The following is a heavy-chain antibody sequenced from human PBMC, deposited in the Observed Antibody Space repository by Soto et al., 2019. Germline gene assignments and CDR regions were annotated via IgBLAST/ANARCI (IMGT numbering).Heavy chain of an antibody. CDR3: ARLEGLATISYYFDF. CDR2: ICNSGTT. D-gene: IGHD3-9*01. Sequence: SETLSLTCTVSGGSIRSYCWTWIRQPPGEGLEWIGCICNSGTTNYNPSLKSRVAISLDTQKNQFSLQLSSVTVADTAVYFCARLEGLATISYYFDFWGQGAQVTVSS. J-gene: IGHJ4*02. CDR1: GGSIRSYC. V-gene: IGHV4-4*08.